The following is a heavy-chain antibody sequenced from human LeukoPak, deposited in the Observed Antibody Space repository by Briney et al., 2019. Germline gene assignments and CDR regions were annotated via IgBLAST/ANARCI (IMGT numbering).Heavy chain of an antibody. D-gene: IGHD6-6*01. CDR2: ISHTGTT. J-gene: IGHJ4*02. Sequence: SETLSLTCTVAGGSITISDYYWGWIRLPPGTGLEWIGTISHTGTTYYNPSLQSRVTISVDKSKNQFSLKLSSVTAADTAVYYCATREHHVLRTPGDYWGQGTLVTVSS. CDR3: ATREHHVLRTPGDY. V-gene: IGHV4-39*01. CDR1: GGSITISDYY.